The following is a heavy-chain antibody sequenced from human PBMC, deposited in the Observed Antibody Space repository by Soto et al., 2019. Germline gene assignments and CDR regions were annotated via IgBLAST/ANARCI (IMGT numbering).Heavy chain of an antibody. Sequence: SETLSLTCAVYGGSFSGYYWSWIRQPPGKGLEWIGEINHSGSTNYNPSLKSRVTISVDTSKNQFSLKLSSVTAADTAVYYCARDRAYSSSPTVWFDPWGQGTLVTVS. CDR3: ARDRAYSSSPTVWFDP. CDR2: INHSGST. J-gene: IGHJ5*02. V-gene: IGHV4-34*01. CDR1: GGSFSGYY. D-gene: IGHD6-6*01.